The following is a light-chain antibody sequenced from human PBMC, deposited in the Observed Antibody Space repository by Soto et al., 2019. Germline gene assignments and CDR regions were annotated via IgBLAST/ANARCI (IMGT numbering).Light chain of an antibody. Sequence: QSALTQPASVSGSPGQSITISCTGTSRDVGGYNYVSWYQQHPGKAPKLMIYEVSNRPSGVSNRFSGSKSGNTASLTISGLQAEDEADYYCSSYTSSRTRVFGGGTKLTVL. V-gene: IGLV2-14*01. CDR2: EVS. CDR3: SSYTSSRTRV. CDR1: SRDVGGYNY. J-gene: IGLJ2*01.